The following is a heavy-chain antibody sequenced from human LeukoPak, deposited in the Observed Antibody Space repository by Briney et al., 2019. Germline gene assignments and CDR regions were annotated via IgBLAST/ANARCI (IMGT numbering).Heavy chain of an antibody. CDR1: GGSISSYY. Sequence: ASETLSLTCTVSGGSISSYYWSWIRQPPGKGLEWIGYIYYSGSTNYNPSLKSRVTISVDTSKNQFSLKLSSVTAADTAVYYCARESTMVRGAPLGYWGQGTLVTVSS. V-gene: IGHV4-59*12. CDR3: ARESTMVRGAPLGY. CDR2: IYYSGST. D-gene: IGHD3-10*01. J-gene: IGHJ4*02.